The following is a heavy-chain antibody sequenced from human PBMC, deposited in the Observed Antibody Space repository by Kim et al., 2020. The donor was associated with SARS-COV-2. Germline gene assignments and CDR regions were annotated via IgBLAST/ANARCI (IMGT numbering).Heavy chain of an antibody. CDR1: GFTFESYG. D-gene: IGHD3-10*01. J-gene: IGHJ6*02. Sequence: GGSLRLSCAASGFTFESYGMHWVRQAPGKGLEWVAVIWDDGSNKYYADSVKGRFTISRDNSKNTLYLQMNSLRAEDTAVYYCGRDYGSGSYYYHYYGMDVWGQGPTVTVSS. CDR3: GRDYGSGSYYYHYYGMDV. V-gene: IGHV3-33*01. CDR2: IWDDGSNK.